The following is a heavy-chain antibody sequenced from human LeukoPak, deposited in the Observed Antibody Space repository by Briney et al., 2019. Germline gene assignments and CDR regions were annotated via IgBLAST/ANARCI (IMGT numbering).Heavy chain of an antibody. D-gene: IGHD4-23*01. Sequence: GGSLRLSCAASGFTFSSYSMNWVRQAPGKGLEWVSSISSSSSYIYYADSVKGRFTISRDNAKNSLYLQMNSLRAEDTAVYYCARAGEVDYGGSSGFYYWGQGTLVTVSS. CDR2: ISSSSSYI. CDR3: ARAGEVDYGGSSGFYY. V-gene: IGHV3-21*01. CDR1: GFTFSSYS. J-gene: IGHJ4*02.